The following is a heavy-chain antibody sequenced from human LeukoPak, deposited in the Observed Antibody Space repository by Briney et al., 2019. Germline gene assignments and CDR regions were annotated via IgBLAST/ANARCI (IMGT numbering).Heavy chain of an antibody. CDR1: GYSISSGYY. CDR2: IYHSGST. Sequence: SETLSLTCTVSGYSISSGYYWVWIRQPPGKGLEWIGNIYHSGSTYYNPSLKSRVTISVDTSKNQFSLKVRSVTAADTAVYYCASPSPEAPSYFYYMDVWGKGTTVTVSS. CDR3: ASPSPEAPSYFYYMDV. D-gene: IGHD1-14*01. V-gene: IGHV4-38-2*02. J-gene: IGHJ6*03.